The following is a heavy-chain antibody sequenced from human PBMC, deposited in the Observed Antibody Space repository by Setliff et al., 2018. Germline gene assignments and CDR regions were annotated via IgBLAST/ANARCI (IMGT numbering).Heavy chain of an antibody. J-gene: IGHJ3*02. Sequence: SETLSLTCTVSGGSISSYYWSWIRQPPGKGLEWIGYIYYSGSTNYNPSLKSRVTISVDTSKNQFSLKLSSVTAADTAVYYCARVGSSSWYGGGFDIWGQGTMVTVSS. V-gene: IGHV4-59*01. CDR1: GGSISSYY. CDR2: IYYSGST. CDR3: ARVGSSSWYGGGFDI. D-gene: IGHD6-13*01.